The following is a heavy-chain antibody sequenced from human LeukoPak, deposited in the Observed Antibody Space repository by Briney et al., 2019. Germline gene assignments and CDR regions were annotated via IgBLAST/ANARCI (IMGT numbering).Heavy chain of an antibody. V-gene: IGHV1-58*02. CDR2: IVLGSGHT. CDR3: AADRRVYCTGGTCYLNWFDP. D-gene: IGHD2-15*01. Sequence: TSVKVSCKASGFTFSSSAMLWVRQARGQRLEWIGWIVLGSGHTNFAQKFQERVTITRDMSTSTAYMELSSLRSDDTAVYYCAADRRVYCTGGTCYLNWFDPWGQGTLVTVSS. CDR1: GFTFSSSA. J-gene: IGHJ5*02.